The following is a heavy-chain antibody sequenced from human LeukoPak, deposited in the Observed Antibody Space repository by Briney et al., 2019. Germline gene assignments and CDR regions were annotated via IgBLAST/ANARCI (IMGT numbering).Heavy chain of an antibody. CDR1: GFTFSSYS. D-gene: IGHD3-10*01. CDR2: ISSSSNYI. CDR3: ARNRYYYGSGNYGVPNWFDP. Sequence: GGSLRLSCAASGFTFSSYSMNWVRRAPGNGLEWVSSISSSSNYIYYADSVKGRFTISRDNAKNSLYLQMNSLRAEDTAVYYCARNRYYYGSGNYGVPNWFDPWGQGTLVTVSS. V-gene: IGHV3-21*01. J-gene: IGHJ5*02.